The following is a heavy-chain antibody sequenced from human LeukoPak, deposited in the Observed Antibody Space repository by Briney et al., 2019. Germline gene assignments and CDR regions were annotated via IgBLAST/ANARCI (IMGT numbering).Heavy chain of an antibody. Sequence: ASVKVSCKASGYTFTSYGISWVRQAPGQGLEWMGWISAYNGNTNYAQKLQGRVTMTTDTSTSTAYMELRSLGSDDTAVYYCARALGAPRKKYQSDYWGQGTLVTVSS. D-gene: IGHD2-2*01. CDR1: GYTFTSYG. CDR3: ARALGAPRKKYQSDY. CDR2: ISAYNGNT. J-gene: IGHJ4*02. V-gene: IGHV1-18*01.